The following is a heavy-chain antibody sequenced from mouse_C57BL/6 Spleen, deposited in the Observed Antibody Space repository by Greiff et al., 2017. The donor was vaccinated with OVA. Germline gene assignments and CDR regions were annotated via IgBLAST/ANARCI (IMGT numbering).Heavy chain of an antibody. CDR2: IDPSDSYT. Sequence: VQLQQPGAELVRPGPSVKLSCKASGYTFTSYWMHWVKQRPGQGLEWIGVIDPSDSYTNYNQKFKGKATLTVDTSSSTAYMQLSSLTSEDSAVYYCARGSGGDYWGQGTTLTVSS. D-gene: IGHD6-1*01. CDR3: ARGSGGDY. CDR1: GYTFTSYW. J-gene: IGHJ2*01. V-gene: IGHV1-59*01.